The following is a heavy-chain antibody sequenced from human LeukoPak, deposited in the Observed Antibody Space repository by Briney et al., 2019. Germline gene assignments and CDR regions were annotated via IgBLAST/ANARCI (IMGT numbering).Heavy chain of an antibody. V-gene: IGHV4-4*02. D-gene: IGHD3-22*01. CDR1: GGSISSSNW. CDR3: AKDRGYYQYYFDY. Sequence: PSETLSLTCAVSGGSISSSNWWSWVRQPPGKGLEWIGEIYHSGSTNYNPSLKSRVTISVDKSKNQFSLKLSSVTAADTAVYYCAKDRGYYQYYFDYWGQGTLVTVSS. J-gene: IGHJ4*01. CDR2: IYHSGST.